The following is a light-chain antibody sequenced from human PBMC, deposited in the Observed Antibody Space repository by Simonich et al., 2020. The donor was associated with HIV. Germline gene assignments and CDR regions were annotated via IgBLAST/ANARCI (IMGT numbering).Light chain of an antibody. V-gene: IGKV4-1*01. J-gene: IGKJ2*01. Sequence: DIVMTQSPDSLAVSLGERATINCKSSQSVLYSSKNKNYLAWYQQKPGQPPKLLISWASTRESGVPDRFSGSGSGTDFTLTISSLQAEDVAVYYCQQYYSTPDTFGQGTKLEIK. CDR1: QSVLYSSKNKNY. CDR2: WAS. CDR3: QQYYSTPDT.